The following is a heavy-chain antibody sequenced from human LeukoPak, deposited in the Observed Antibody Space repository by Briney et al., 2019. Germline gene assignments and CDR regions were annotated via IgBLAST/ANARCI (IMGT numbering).Heavy chain of an antibody. D-gene: IGHD3-10*01. CDR2: INHSGST. J-gene: IGHJ6*03. CDR3: ARGHRPINVWFGVRYYYYMDV. CDR1: GGSFSGYY. V-gene: IGHV4-34*01. Sequence: SETLSLTCAVYGGSFSGYYWSWIRQPPGKGLEWIGEINHSGSTNYNPSLKSRVTISVDTSKNQFSLKLSSVTAADTAVYYCARGHRPINVWFGVRYYYYMDVWGKGTTVTISS.